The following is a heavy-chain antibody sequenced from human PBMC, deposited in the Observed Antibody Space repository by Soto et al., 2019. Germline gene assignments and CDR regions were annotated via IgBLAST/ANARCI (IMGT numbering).Heavy chain of an antibody. J-gene: IGHJ4*02. D-gene: IGHD6-13*01. CDR2: IDPSDSYT. CDR1: GYSFTSYW. CDR3: ARRPHSSSWNYYFDY. V-gene: IGHV5-10-1*01. Sequence: GESLKISCQGSGYSFTSYWISWVRQMPGKGLEWMGRIDPSDSYTNYSPSFQGHVTISADKSISTAYLQWSSLKASDTAMYYCARRPHSSSWNYYFDYWGQGTLVTVSS.